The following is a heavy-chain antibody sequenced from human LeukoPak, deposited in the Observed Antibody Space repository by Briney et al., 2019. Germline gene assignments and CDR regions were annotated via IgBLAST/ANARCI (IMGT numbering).Heavy chain of an antibody. V-gene: IGHV3-7*04. CDR1: GFTFSTYW. D-gene: IGHD3-9*01. CDR3: ARGGWDFDWLKGAFDI. J-gene: IGHJ3*02. CDR2: IKRDGSEK. Sequence: PGGSLKISCAASGFTFSTYWMSCVRQAPGKGLEWVANIKRDGSEKFQVDSVKGRFTISRDNAKNSLYLEMDSLRAEDTAVYYCARGGWDFDWLKGAFDIWGQGTMVTVSS.